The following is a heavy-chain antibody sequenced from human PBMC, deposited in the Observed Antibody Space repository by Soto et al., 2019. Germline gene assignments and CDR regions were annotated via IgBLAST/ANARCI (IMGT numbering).Heavy chain of an antibody. V-gene: IGHV4-34*01. CDR2: INHSGST. CDR1: GGSFSGYY. CDR3: ARVLGYCSSTSCYGWWFDP. Sequence: PSETLSLTCAVYGGSFSGYYWSWIRQPPRKGLEWIGEINHSGSTNYNPSLKSRATISVDTSKNQFSLKLSSVTAADTAVYYCARVLGYCSSTSCYGWWFDPWGQGTLVTVSS. J-gene: IGHJ5*02. D-gene: IGHD2-2*01.